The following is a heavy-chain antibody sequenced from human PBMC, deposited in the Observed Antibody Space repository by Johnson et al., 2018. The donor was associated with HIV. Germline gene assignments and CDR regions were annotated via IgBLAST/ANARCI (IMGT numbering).Heavy chain of an antibody. D-gene: IGHD6-19*01. CDR2: IKQDGSEK. J-gene: IGHJ3*02. CDR3: ARVQAAGVFRPFDI. V-gene: IGHV3-7*01. CDR1: GFTFSSYW. Sequence: EQLVESGGGLVQPGGSLRLSCAASGFTFSSYWMSWVRQAPGKGLEWVANIKQDGSEKYYVDSVKGRFTISRDNAKNSLYLQMNSLRAEDTGGYYWARVQAAGVFRPFDIWGQGTMVTVSS.